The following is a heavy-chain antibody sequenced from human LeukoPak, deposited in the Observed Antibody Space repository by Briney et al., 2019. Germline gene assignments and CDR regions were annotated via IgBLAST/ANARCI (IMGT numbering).Heavy chain of an antibody. CDR2: IGAGGTT. Sequence: GGSLRLSCAASGFTFSTYPMSWVRQVPGKGLEWVSAIGAGGTTYYADSVKGRFTISRENSKNTLYMQMTSLRAEDTAVYYCAKRGSKSGSLQGGFDYWGQGTLVTVSS. V-gene: IGHV3-23*01. CDR3: AKRGSKSGSLQGGFDY. CDR1: GFTFSTYP. D-gene: IGHD3-3*01. J-gene: IGHJ4*02.